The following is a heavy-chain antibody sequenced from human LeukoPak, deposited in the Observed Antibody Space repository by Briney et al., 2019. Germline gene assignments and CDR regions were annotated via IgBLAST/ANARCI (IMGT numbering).Heavy chain of an antibody. CDR1: GGNLNNFA. D-gene: IGHD3-10*01. CDR3: EVRGMSDYYYYGMDV. CDR2: FMPSLDTS. J-gene: IGHJ6*02. Sequence: SVKVSCKAFGGNLNNFAFTWVRQAPGQGLEWMGRFMPSLDTSNYAQKFMARVTFSADTWTSTAYMEMRGLTSEDTAVYYCEVRGMSDYYYYGMDVWGQGTTVIVSS. V-gene: IGHV1-69*04.